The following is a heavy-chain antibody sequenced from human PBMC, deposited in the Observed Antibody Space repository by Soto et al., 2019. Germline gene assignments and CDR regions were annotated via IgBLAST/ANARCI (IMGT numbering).Heavy chain of an antibody. CDR3: ARWLQFARFDY. V-gene: IGHV3-33*08. CDR2: IWYDGSNK. Sequence: PGGSLRLSCVASGFTFGSYGMHWVRQAPGKGLEWVAVIWYDGSNKYYADSVKGRFTISRDNSKNTLYLQMNSLRAEDTAVYYCARWLQFARFDYWGQGTTVTVSS. J-gene: IGHJ4*02. D-gene: IGHD5-12*01. CDR1: GFTFGSYG.